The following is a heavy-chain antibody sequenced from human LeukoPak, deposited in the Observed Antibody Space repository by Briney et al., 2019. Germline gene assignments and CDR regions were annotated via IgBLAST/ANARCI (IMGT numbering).Heavy chain of an antibody. CDR1: GFSFSTYG. D-gene: IGHD3-16*01. V-gene: IGHV3-33*01. CDR3: ARRGQTGGYFDY. CDR2: IWYDGSNK. Sequence: GGSLRLSCAASGFSFSTYGMHWVRQAPGKGLEWVAVIWYDGSNKYYADSVKGRFTTSRDNSKNALYLEMNSLRAEDTAVYYCARRGQTGGYFDYWGQGTLATVSS. J-gene: IGHJ4*02.